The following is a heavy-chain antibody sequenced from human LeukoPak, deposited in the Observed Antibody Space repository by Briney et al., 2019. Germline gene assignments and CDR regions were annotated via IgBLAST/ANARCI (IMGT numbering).Heavy chain of an antibody. CDR1: GFTFDDYA. D-gene: IGHD5-24*01. Sequence: GGSLRLSCAASGFTFDDYAMHWVRQAPGKGLEWVSGISWNSGSIGYAGSVKGRLTISRDNAKNSLYLQMNSLRAEDTALYYCAKGEGYTDAFDIWGQGTMVTVSS. CDR2: ISWNSGSI. V-gene: IGHV3-9*01. J-gene: IGHJ3*02. CDR3: AKGEGYTDAFDI.